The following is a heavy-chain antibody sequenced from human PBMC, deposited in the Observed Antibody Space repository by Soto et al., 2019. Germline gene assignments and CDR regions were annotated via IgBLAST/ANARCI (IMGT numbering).Heavy chain of an antibody. V-gene: IGHV4-59*01. D-gene: IGHD2-2*03. CDR1: GGSISSYY. CDR2: IYYSGST. J-gene: IGHJ6*02. Sequence: PSETLSLTCTVSGGSISSYYWSWIRQPPGKGLEWIGYIYYSGSTNYNPSLKSRVTISVDTSKNQFSLKLSSVTAADTAVYYCASGSNYYYYYGMAVWGQGTTVTVSS. CDR3: ASGSNYYYYYGMAV.